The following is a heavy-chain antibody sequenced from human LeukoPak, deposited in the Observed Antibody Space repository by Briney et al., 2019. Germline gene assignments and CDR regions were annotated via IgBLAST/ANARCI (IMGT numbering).Heavy chain of an antibody. D-gene: IGHD4-17*01. Sequence: NPSETLSLTCTVSGGSISSYYWSWIRQPPGKGLEWIGYINYSGSTNYNPSLKSRVTMSVDTSKNQFSLKLSSVTAADTAMYYCAREGRQDYVYFDHRGQGSLVTVSS. V-gene: IGHV4-59*01. CDR3: AREGRQDYVYFDH. CDR1: GGSISSYY. J-gene: IGHJ4*02. CDR2: INYSGST.